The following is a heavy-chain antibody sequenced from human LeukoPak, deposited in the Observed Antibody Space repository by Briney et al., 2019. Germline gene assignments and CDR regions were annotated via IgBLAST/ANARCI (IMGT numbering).Heavy chain of an antibody. D-gene: IGHD3-10*01. J-gene: IGHJ5*02. CDR2: IYSGGST. V-gene: IGHV3-53*01. CDR3: ARDGGSGSYLNWFDP. CDR1: GFTVSSNY. Sequence: PGGSLRLSCAASGFTVSSNYMSWVRQAPGKGLEWVSVIYSGGSTYYADSVKGRFAISRDNSKNTLYLQMNSLRAEDTAVYYCARDGGSGSYLNWFDPWGQGTLVTVSS.